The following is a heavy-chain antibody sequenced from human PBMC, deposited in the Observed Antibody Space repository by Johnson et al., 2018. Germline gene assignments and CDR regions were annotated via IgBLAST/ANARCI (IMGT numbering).Heavy chain of an antibody. CDR1: GFTFSSHT. CDR2: ISRSDTYI. CDR3: VRGENYCDGRGYAFDI. Sequence: VQLVQSGGGLVKPGGSLRLSCAASGFTFSSHTMQWVRQAPGKGLEWVSSISRSDTYIFYADSVRGRFTISGDNAKDSLYLQMTSLSAKETAVYYCVRGENYCDGRGYAFDIWGQGTMVTVSS. D-gene: IGHD3-22*01. J-gene: IGHJ3*02. V-gene: IGHV3-21*01.